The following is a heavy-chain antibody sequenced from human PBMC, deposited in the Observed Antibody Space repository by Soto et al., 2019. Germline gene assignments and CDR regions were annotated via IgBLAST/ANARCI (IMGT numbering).Heavy chain of an antibody. CDR2: IIPICGTA. CDR3: ERGRRVAAAGTLEYYYSVMDV. D-gene: IGHD6-13*01. J-gene: IGHJ6*02. CDR1: GVTFSSYA. Sequence: QVQLVQSGAEVKKPGSSGKGSCKASGVTFSSYAISWVRQAPGQGLEWMGGIIPICGTANYAQKFQGRVTNTADESTSTAYRGLSSLRSEDTAVYYCERGRRVAAAGTLEYYYSVMDVWGQGTTVTVSS. V-gene: IGHV1-69*01.